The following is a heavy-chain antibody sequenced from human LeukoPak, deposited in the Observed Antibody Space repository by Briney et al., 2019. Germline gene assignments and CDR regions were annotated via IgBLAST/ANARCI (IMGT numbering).Heavy chain of an antibody. Sequence: PGGSLRLSCAASGFTFSDYYMSWIRQAPGKGLGWVSYISSSGSTIYYADSVKGRFTISRDNAKNSLYLQMNSLRAEDTAVYYCAKGPRVQNSGSYLSYWGQGTLVTVSS. CDR2: ISSSGSTI. J-gene: IGHJ4*02. CDR3: AKGPRVQNSGSYLSY. D-gene: IGHD1-26*01. V-gene: IGHV3-11*01. CDR1: GFTFSDYY.